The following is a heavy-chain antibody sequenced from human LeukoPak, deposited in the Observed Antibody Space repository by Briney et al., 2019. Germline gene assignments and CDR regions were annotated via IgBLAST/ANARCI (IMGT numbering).Heavy chain of an antibody. CDR1: GFTFSNAW. J-gene: IGHJ4*02. CDR2: IKSKTDGGTT. V-gene: IGHV3-15*07. CDR3: TTLVVVRRKVDY. D-gene: IGHD3-22*01. Sequence: GGSLRLSCAASGFTFSNAWMNWVRQAPGKGLEWGGRIKSKTDGGTTDYAAPVKGRFTISRDDSKNTLYLQMNSLKTEDTAVYYCTTLVVVRRKVDYWGQGTLVTVSS.